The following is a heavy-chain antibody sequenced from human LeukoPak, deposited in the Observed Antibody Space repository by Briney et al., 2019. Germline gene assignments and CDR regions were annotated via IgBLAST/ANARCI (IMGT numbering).Heavy chain of an antibody. J-gene: IGHJ4*02. CDR2: IKQDGSEK. D-gene: IGHD1-26*01. V-gene: IGHV3-7*01. CDR3: ACGSYYGGVDY. CDR1: GFTFSSYS. Sequence: PGGSLRLSCAASGFTFSSYSINWVRQAPGKGLEWVANIKQDGSEKYYVDSVKGRFTISRDNAKNSLYLQMNSLRAEDTAVYCCACGSYYGGVDYWGQGTLVTVSS.